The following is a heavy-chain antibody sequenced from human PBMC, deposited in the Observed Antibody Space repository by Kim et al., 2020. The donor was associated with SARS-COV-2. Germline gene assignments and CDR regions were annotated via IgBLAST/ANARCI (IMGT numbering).Heavy chain of an antibody. CDR1: GYTFRDFW. CDR2: IYPGDSDT. CDR3: TRLSWGAGMVFGKENREGQQGLDV. V-gene: IGHV5-51*01. J-gene: IGHJ6*02. D-gene: IGHD2-8*01. Sequence: GESLKISCQGSGYTFRDFWIVWVRQMPGKGLEVMGIIYPGDSDTRYSPSFRGQVTISADKSISTAYLQWSSLKASDSAMYYCTRLSWGAGMVFGKENREGQQGLDVWGQGTTVTVSS.